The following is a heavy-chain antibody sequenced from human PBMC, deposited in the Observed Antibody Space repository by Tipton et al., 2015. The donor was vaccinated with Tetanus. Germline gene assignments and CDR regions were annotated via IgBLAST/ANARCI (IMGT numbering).Heavy chain of an antibody. CDR1: GFTFSSSW. Sequence: SLRLSCAASGFTFSSSWMQWVRQAPGKGLVWVSRINTDGSSTSYADSVRGRFTISRDNAKNMLYLQMSSLSAEDTAVYYCAKMAASWYLGYFDYWGQGSLVTVSS. D-gene: IGHD6-13*01. J-gene: IGHJ4*02. CDR3: AKMAASWYLGYFDY. V-gene: IGHV3-74*01. CDR2: INTDGSST.